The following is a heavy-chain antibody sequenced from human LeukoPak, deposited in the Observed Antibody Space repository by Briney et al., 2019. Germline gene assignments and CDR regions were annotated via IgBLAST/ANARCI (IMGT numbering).Heavy chain of an antibody. CDR3: ARVSGTYGGAFDI. Sequence: GGSLTLSCAASGFTFSVYWMTWVRPAQGKGLEWVGNINQDGSDKYYVDSVKGRFTISRDNAKNSLYLQMNSLRAEDTAVYYCARVSGTYGGAFDIWGQGTMVTVSS. V-gene: IGHV3-7*01. CDR1: GFTFSVYW. J-gene: IGHJ3*02. D-gene: IGHD1-26*01. CDR2: INQDGSDK.